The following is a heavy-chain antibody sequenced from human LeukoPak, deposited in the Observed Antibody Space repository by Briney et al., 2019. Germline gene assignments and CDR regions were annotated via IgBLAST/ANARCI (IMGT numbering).Heavy chain of an antibody. CDR3: ARQAGSSSWYASLDY. CDR1: GFTFSSYS. J-gene: IGHJ4*02. D-gene: IGHD6-13*01. V-gene: IGHV3-21*01. CDR2: ISSSSSYI. Sequence: PGGSLRLSCAASGFTFSSYSMNWVRQAPGKGLEWVSPISSSSSYIYYADSVKGRFTISRDNAKNSLYLQMNSLRAEDTAVYYCARQAGSSSWYASLDYWGQGTLVTVSS.